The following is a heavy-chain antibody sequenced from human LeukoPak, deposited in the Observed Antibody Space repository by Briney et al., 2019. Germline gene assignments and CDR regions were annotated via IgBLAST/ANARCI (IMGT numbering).Heavy chain of an antibody. CDR1: GFTFSSYA. CDR3: ARDNYDFWTLHGYYYGMDV. Sequence: GGSLRLSCAASGFTFSSYAMSWVRQAPGKGLEWVSAISGSGGSTYYADSVKGRFTISRDNAKNSLYLQMNSLRAEDTAVYYCARDNYDFWTLHGYYYGMDVWGQGTTVTVSS. V-gene: IGHV3-23*01. J-gene: IGHJ6*02. D-gene: IGHD3-3*01. CDR2: ISGSGGST.